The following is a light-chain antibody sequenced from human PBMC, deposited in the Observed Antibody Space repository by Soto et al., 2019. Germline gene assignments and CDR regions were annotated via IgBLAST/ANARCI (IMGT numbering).Light chain of an antibody. J-gene: IGKJ4*01. Sequence: DIQLTQSPSFLSASVGDRVTITCRASQGISSYLAWYQQKPGKAPKLLIYAASTLQSGVPSRFSGSRSGTQFTLAIDSLQPEDFATYYCQQVITYPRTLGGGT. CDR2: AAS. CDR1: QGISSY. V-gene: IGKV1-9*01. CDR3: QQVITYPRT.